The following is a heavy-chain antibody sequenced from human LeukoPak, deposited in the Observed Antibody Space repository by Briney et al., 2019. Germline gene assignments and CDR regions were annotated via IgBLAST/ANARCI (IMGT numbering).Heavy chain of an antibody. CDR1: GGSISSGGYY. CDR3: ARDRSGSYLFDY. V-gene: IGHV4-31*03. Sequence: SETLSLTCTVSGGSISSGGYYWSWIRQHPGKGLEWIGYIYYSGSTYYNPSLKSRVTISVDTSKNQFSLELSSVTAADTAVYYCARDRSGSYLFDYWGQGTLVTVSS. D-gene: IGHD1-26*01. CDR2: IYYSGST. J-gene: IGHJ4*02.